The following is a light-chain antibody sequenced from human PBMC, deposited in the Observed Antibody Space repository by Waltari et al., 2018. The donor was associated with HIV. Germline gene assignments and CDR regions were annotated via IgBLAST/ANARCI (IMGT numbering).Light chain of an antibody. CDR1: ASDIGYFDS. J-gene: IGLJ1*01. Sequence: QSALTQPRSVSGSPGQSVTISCTGTASDIGYFDSVSWYQQYPGKAPKVIIYEVFQPPSVVPDRFTASKSGITASLTISGLQDEDEADYYCCSYAGTYTYVFGSGTTVTVL. CDR2: EVF. CDR3: CSYAGTYTYV. V-gene: IGLV2-11*01.